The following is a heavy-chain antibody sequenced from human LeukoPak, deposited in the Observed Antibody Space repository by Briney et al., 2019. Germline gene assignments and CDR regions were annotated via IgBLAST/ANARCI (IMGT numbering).Heavy chain of an antibody. CDR2: ISGSGSST. CDR1: GFTFSSSA. V-gene: IGHV3-23*01. D-gene: IGHD2-2*01. Sequence: GGSLRLSCAASGFTFSSSAMNWVRQAPGKGLEWVSAISGSGSSTHYADSVKGRFTISRDNSKNTLYLQMNSLRADDTAVYYCAKGKMYLDAFDIWGQGTMVTVSS. CDR3: AKGKMYLDAFDI. J-gene: IGHJ3*02.